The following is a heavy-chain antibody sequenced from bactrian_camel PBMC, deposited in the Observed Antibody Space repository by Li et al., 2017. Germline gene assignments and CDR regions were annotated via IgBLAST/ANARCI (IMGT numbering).Heavy chain of an antibody. CDR3: AAGPSWRSYRRLRLDEFSD. CDR2: IGSIGSHSGT. J-gene: IGHJ4*01. Sequence: QVQLVESGGGLVQPGGSLRLSCVVSGYGYVVDCMGWFRQTPGREREWVAFIGSIGSHSGTTDADSVKGRFTISKDSAKNTLYLQVNSLQPEDTAMYYCAAGPSWRSYRRLRLDEFSDWGQGTQVTVS. CDR1: GYGYVVDC. V-gene: IGHV3S53*01. D-gene: IGHD4*01.